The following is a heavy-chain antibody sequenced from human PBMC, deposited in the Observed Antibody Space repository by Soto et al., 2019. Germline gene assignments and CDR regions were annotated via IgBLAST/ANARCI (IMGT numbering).Heavy chain of an antibody. D-gene: IGHD2-15*01. J-gene: IGHJ5*02. Sequence: QVQLVQSGAEVKKPGSSVKVSCKASGGTFSSYAISWVRQAPGQGLEWMGGIIPIFGTANYAQKFQGRVTITADESTSTAYMELSSLRSDDTAVYYCARDRIVVVVAARTGIFDPWGQGTLVTVSS. CDR1: GGTFSSYA. CDR2: IIPIFGTA. V-gene: IGHV1-69*12. CDR3: ARDRIVVVVAARTGIFDP.